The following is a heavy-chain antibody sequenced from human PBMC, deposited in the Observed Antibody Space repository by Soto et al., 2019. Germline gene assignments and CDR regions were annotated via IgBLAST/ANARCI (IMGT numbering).Heavy chain of an antibody. V-gene: IGHV1-3*01. Sequence: ASVKVSCKASGYTFTSYAMHWVRQAPGQRLEWMGWINAGNGNTKYSQKFQGRVTITRDTSASTAYMELSSLRSEETAVYYCARVAPPPSREYYDILTGLGDYFDYWGQGTLVTVSS. D-gene: IGHD3-9*01. CDR2: INAGNGNT. J-gene: IGHJ4*02. CDR3: ARVAPPPSREYYDILTGLGDYFDY. CDR1: GYTFTSYA.